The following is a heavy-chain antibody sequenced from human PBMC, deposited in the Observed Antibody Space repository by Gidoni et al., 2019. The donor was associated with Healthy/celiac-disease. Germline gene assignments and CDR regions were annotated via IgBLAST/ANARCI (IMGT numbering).Heavy chain of an antibody. Sequence: GSIYHSGSTYYNPSLKSRVTISVDTSKNQFSLKLSSVTAADTAVYYCAARLVIYALDAFDIWGQGTMVTVSS. CDR3: AARLVIYALDAFDI. D-gene: IGHD3-22*01. CDR2: IYHSGST. J-gene: IGHJ3*02. V-gene: IGHV4-38-2*01.